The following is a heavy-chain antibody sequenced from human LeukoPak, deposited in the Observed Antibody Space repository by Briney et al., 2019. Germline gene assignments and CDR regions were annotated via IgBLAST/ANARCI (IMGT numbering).Heavy chain of an antibody. Sequence: GASVKVSCKASGYTFTGYYMHWVRQAPGQGLEWMGWINPNSGGTNYAQKFQGRVTMTRDTSISTAYMELSRLRSDDTAVYYCAREDCSSSSCCTGVQHWGQGTLVTVSS. CDR1: GYTFTGYY. J-gene: IGHJ1*01. D-gene: IGHD2-2*01. CDR2: INPNSGGT. CDR3: AREDCSSSSCCTGVQH. V-gene: IGHV1-2*02.